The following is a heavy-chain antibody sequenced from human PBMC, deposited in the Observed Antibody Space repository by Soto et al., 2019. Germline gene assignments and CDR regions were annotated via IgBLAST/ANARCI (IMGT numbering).Heavy chain of an antibody. CDR2: IIPIFGTA. J-gene: IGHJ6*02. D-gene: IGHD5-18*01. Sequence: SVKVSCKASGGSFSSYAISWVRQAPGQGLEWMGGIIPIFGTANYAQKFQGRVTITADESTSTAYMELSSLRSEDTAVYYCGTRIQLWSTPLYYGMDVWGQGTTVTVSS. CDR1: GGSFSSYA. CDR3: GTRIQLWSTPLYYGMDV. V-gene: IGHV1-69*13.